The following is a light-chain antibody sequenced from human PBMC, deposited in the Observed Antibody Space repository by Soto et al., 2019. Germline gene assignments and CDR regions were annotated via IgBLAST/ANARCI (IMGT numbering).Light chain of an antibody. V-gene: IGLV1-40*01. J-gene: IGLJ1*01. CDR2: ENN. CDR1: SSNIGAGYE. CDR3: QSYDSSLSGYV. Sequence: QSVLTQPPSVSEAPGQRVTISCTGSSSNIGAGYEAHWYQQVPGTAPKLLIYENNNRPSGVPDRFSGSKSGTSASLAITGPRAEDEAEYYCQSYDSSLSGYVLGTGTKLHVL.